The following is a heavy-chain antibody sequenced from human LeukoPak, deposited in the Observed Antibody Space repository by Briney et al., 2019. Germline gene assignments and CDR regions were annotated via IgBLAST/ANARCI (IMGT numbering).Heavy chain of an antibody. Sequence: GRSLRLSCAASGFTFSSYAMSWVRQAPGKGLEWVSAISGSGGSTYYADSVKGRFTISRDNSKNTLYLQMNSLRSEDTAVYYCARGGVLYDSSGYYSHWGQGTLVTVSS. D-gene: IGHD3-22*01. CDR3: ARGGVLYDSSGYYSH. CDR2: ISGSGGST. CDR1: GFTFSSYA. V-gene: IGHV3-23*01. J-gene: IGHJ4*02.